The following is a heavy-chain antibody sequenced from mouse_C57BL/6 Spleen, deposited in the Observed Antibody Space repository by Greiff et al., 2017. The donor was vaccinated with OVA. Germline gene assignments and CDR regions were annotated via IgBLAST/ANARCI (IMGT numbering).Heavy chain of an antibody. D-gene: IGHD1-1*01. CDR2: IDPETGGT. Sequence: QVQLQQSGAELVRPGASVTLSCKASGYTFTDYEMHWVKQTPVHGLEWIGAIDPETGGTAYNQKFKGKAILTADKSSSTAYMELRSLTSEDSAVYYCTRLYYYGSSCEGLFAYWGQGTLVTVSA. V-gene: IGHV1-15*01. J-gene: IGHJ3*01. CDR3: TRLYYYGSSCEGLFAY. CDR1: GYTFTDYE.